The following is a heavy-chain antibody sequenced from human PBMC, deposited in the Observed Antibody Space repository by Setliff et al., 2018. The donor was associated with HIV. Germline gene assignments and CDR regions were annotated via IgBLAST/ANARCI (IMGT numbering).Heavy chain of an antibody. D-gene: IGHD6-19*01. J-gene: IGHJ3*02. CDR2: MGSNNNI. Sequence: PGGSLRLSCAASGFTFSTYSMNWVRQAPGKGLEWLSYMGSNNNIYYADSVKGRFTTSRDNAMNSLYLQMSSLRVEDTAVYYCAREGQWLIQGDYSDAFDIWGLGTVVTVS. CDR1: GFTFSTYS. CDR3: AREGQWLIQGDYSDAFDI. V-gene: IGHV3-48*01.